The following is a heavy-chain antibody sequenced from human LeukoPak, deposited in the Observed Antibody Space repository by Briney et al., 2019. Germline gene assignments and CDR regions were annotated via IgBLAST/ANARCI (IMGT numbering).Heavy chain of an antibody. CDR3: AKDSYDTSI. CDR2: ISDSGGRT. V-gene: IGHV3-23*01. J-gene: IGHJ4*02. Sequence: GGSLRLSCAASGFLFSKYWMTWVRQAPGKGLEWVSAISDSGGRTFYADSVKGRFTISRDNSKNTLYLQINSLRAEDTAVYYCAKDSYDTSIWGQGTLVTVSA. D-gene: IGHD3-22*01. CDR1: GFLFSKYW.